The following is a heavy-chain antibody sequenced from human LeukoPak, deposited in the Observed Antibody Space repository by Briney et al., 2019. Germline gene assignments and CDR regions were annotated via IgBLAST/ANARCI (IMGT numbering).Heavy chain of an antibody. J-gene: IGHJ4*02. Sequence: GGSLRLSCAASGFTFSSYAMSWVRQAPGKGLEWVSAISGSGGSTYYADSVKGRFTISRDNSKNTLYLQMNSLRAEDTAVYYCARAGQPRGYFDYWGQGTLVTVSS. CDR3: ARAGQPRGYFDY. V-gene: IGHV3-23*01. CDR2: ISGSGGST. CDR1: GFTFSSYA. D-gene: IGHD3-10*01.